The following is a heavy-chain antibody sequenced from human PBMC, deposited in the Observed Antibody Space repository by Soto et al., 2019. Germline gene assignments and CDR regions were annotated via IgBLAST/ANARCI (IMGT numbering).Heavy chain of an antibody. J-gene: IGHJ6*02. CDR3: ARLHGYCISSSCHGHYAMDV. CDR1: GFTFSSYG. V-gene: IGHV3-30*03. Sequence: QVQLVESGGGVVQPGRSLRLSCAASGFTFSSYGMHWVRQAPGKGLEWVAVISYDGSNKYYADSVKGRFTISRDNSKNTLYLQMNSLRAEDTAVYYCARLHGYCISSSCHGHYAMDVWGQGTTVTVSS. CDR2: ISYDGSNK. D-gene: IGHD2-2*01.